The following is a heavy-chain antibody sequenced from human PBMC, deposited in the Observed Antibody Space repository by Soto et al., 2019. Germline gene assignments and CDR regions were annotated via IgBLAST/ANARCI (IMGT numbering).Heavy chain of an antibody. Sequence: SETLSLTCSVSGGSVSDKTYYWSWIRQPPGKRLEWIGYVYYSGTANYNPSLKSRVTISVDLSKNQFSLRLSSVTTADTALYYCARTTAVPNSLRSRYFFDYWGQGTLVTVSS. CDR1: GGSVSDKTYY. CDR2: VYYSGTA. D-gene: IGHD4-17*01. V-gene: IGHV4-61*01. CDR3: ARTTAVPNSLRSRYFFDY. J-gene: IGHJ4*02.